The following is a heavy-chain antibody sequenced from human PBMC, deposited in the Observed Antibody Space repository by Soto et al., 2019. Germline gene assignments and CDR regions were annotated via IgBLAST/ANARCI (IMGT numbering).Heavy chain of an antibody. Sequence: QVQLVESGGGVVQPGRSLRLSCAASGFTFSSYGMHWVRQAPGKGLEWVAVISYDGSKKYYADSVKGRFTISRDNSKNTLYLQMNSLRAEETAVYYCAKDLNRYDYVWGSYRLPDDAFDIWGQGTMVTVSS. CDR2: ISYDGSKK. CDR3: AKDLNRYDYVWGSYRLPDDAFDI. D-gene: IGHD3-16*02. J-gene: IGHJ3*02. CDR1: GFTFSSYG. V-gene: IGHV3-30*18.